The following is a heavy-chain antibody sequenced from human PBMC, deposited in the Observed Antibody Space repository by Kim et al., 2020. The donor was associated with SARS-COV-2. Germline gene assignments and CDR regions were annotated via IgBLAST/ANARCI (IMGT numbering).Heavy chain of an antibody. CDR3: ARVELGYCSGGSCYSLQY. CDR1: GFTFSSYS. Sequence: GGSLRLSCAASGFTFSSYSMNWVRQAPGKGLEWVSSISSSSSYIYYADSVKGRFTISRDNAKNSLYLQMNSLRAEDTAVYYCARVELGYCSGGSCYSLQYWGQGTLVTVSS. V-gene: IGHV3-21*01. D-gene: IGHD2-15*01. CDR2: ISSSSSYI. J-gene: IGHJ4*02.